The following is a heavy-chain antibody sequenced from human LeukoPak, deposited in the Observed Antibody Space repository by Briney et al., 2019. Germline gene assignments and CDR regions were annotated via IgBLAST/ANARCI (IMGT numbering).Heavy chain of an antibody. V-gene: IGHV1-69*04. Sequence: SVTVSCKASGGTFNSYAISWVRQAPGQGLEWMGRIIPILGIANYAQKFQGRVTITADKSTSTDYMELSSLRSEDTAVYYCARDTIGSVVPAAAPPFDYWGQGTLVTVSS. CDR1: GGTFNSYA. CDR3: ARDTIGSVVPAAAPPFDY. J-gene: IGHJ4*02. CDR2: IIPILGIA. D-gene: IGHD2-2*01.